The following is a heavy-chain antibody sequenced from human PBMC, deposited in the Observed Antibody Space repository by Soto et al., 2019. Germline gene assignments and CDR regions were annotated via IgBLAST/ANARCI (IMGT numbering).Heavy chain of an antibody. V-gene: IGHV3-23*01. J-gene: IGHJ4*02. CDR2: ISGSGDTT. D-gene: IGHD6-13*01. Sequence: EVQVLESGGGLVQPGGSLRLSCVISRLTFSNYALNWVRQAPGKGLEWVSSISGSGDTTYYADSVKGRFTISRDNSKNTLYLQMYSLRVEDTALYYRAKADYSYSWAPGDYWGKGTLVTVSS. CDR3: AKADYSYSWAPGDY. CDR1: RLTFSNYA.